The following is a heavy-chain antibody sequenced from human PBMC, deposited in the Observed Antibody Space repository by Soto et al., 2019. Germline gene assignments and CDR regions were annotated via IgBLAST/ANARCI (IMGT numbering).Heavy chain of an antibody. CDR2: IYYSGST. CDR3: ARGVPKTYYYDSSGYYDY. D-gene: IGHD3-22*01. Sequence: ETLSLTCTVSGGSISSYYWSWIRQPPGKGLEWIGYIYYSGSTNYNPSLKSRVTISVDTSKNQFSLKLSSVTAADTAVYYCARGVPKTYYYDSSGYYDYWGQGTLVTVS. V-gene: IGHV4-59*01. J-gene: IGHJ4*02. CDR1: GGSISSYY.